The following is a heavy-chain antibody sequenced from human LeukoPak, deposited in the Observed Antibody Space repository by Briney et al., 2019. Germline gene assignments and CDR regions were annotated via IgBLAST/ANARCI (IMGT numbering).Heavy chain of an antibody. V-gene: IGHV3-7*01. CDR1: GFTFSFYW. CDR3: AREGGGSSSYFDY. CDR2: MNRDGSEK. J-gene: IGHJ4*02. D-gene: IGHD2-15*01. Sequence: GGSLRLSCAASGFTFSFYWMRWVRQAPGEGLEWVANMNRDGSEKNYVDSIKGRFTISRDNAANSLYLQMNSLRAEDTAVYYCAREGGGSSSYFDYWGQGTLVTVSS.